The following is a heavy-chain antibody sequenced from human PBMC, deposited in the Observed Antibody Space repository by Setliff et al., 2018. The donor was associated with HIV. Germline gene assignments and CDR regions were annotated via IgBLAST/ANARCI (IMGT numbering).Heavy chain of an antibody. CDR2: TYYRSKWYT. CDR3: ARGGDWDDNYYMDV. CDR1: GDSVSRNNPA. V-gene: IGHV6-1*01. Sequence: PSQTLSLTCAISGDSVSRNNPAWNWIRQSPSRGLEWLGRTYYRSKWYTDYAVSVKSRITINSDTSKNQFSLQLNSVTPEDTAMFYCARGGDWDDNYYMDVWGKGTTVTVSS. J-gene: IGHJ6*03. D-gene: IGHD1-1*01.